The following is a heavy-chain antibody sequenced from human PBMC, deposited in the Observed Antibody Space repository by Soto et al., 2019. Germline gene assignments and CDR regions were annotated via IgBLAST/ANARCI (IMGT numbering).Heavy chain of an antibody. D-gene: IGHD3-22*01. CDR3: ARDLYYYDSSPHPPSDYGMDV. J-gene: IGHJ6*02. CDR1: GFTFSSYA. CDR2: ISYDGSNK. V-gene: IGHV3-30-3*01. Sequence: PGGSLRLSCAASGFTFSSYAMHWVRRAPGKGLEWVAVISYDGSNKYYADSVKGRFTISRDNSKNTLYLQMNSLRAEDTAVYYCARDLYYYDSSPHPPSDYGMDVWGQGTTVTVSS.